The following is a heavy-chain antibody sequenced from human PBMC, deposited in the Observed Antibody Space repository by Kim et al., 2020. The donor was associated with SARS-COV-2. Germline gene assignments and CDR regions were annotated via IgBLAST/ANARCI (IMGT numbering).Heavy chain of an antibody. Sequence: KGRLTSSRDNSKNTMYLQMNGLRAEDTAVYYCAKDLGVVTLNYNYYGMDVWGQGTTVTVSS. V-gene: IGHV3-30*02. CDR3: AKDLGVVTLNYNYYGMDV. J-gene: IGHJ6*02. D-gene: IGHD2-15*01.